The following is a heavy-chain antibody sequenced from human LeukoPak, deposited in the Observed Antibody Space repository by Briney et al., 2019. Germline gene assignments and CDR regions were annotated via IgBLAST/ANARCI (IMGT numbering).Heavy chain of an antibody. Sequence: GASVKVSCKASGYTFTRYGISWVRQAPGQGLEWMGWISAYNGDTNYAQKVQGRVTMTTDTSTSTAYMELNSLRSEDTAVYYCATDRDCTGGNCPPHAFDIWGQGTKVTVSS. CDR3: ATDRDCTGGNCPPHAFDI. J-gene: IGHJ3*02. D-gene: IGHD2-15*01. V-gene: IGHV1-18*01. CDR1: GYTFTRYG. CDR2: ISAYNGDT.